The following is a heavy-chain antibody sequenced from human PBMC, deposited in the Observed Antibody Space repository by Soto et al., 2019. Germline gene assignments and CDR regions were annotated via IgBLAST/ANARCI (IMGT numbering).Heavy chain of an antibody. V-gene: IGHV3-15*07. CDR1: GFTFSNAW. Sequence: GGSLRLSCAASGFTFSNAWMNWVRQAPGKGLEWVGRIKSKTDGGTTDYAAPVKGRFTISRDDSKNTLYLQMNSLKTEDTAVYYCTTETYYDILTGYMLSFDYWGQGTLVTVSS. J-gene: IGHJ4*02. CDR3: TTETYYDILTGYMLSFDY. CDR2: IKSKTDGGTT. D-gene: IGHD3-9*01.